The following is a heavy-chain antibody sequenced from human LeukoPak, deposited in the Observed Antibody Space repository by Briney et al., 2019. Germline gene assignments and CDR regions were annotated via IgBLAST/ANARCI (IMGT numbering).Heavy chain of an antibody. Sequence: GGSLRLSCAASGFTFSSYGMHWVRQAPGKGLEWVAVIWYDGSNKYYADSVKGRSTISRDNSKNTLYLQMNSLRAEDTAVYYCARDLDYYYMDVWGKGTTVTVSS. J-gene: IGHJ6*03. CDR2: IWYDGSNK. CDR1: GFTFSSYG. V-gene: IGHV3-33*01. CDR3: ARDLDYYYMDV.